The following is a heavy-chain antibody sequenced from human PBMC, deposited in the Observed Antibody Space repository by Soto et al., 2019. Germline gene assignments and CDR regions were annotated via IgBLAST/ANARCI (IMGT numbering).Heavy chain of an antibody. D-gene: IGHD3-3*01. CDR1: GDSISTFY. CDR3: ARVRSNLFDY. CDR2: IHYSGST. J-gene: IGHJ4*02. Sequence: SETLSLTCTVSGDSISTFYWSWIRQPPGKGLEWIGYIHYSGSTNYNPSLKSQVIISVDTSKNQFSLKLSSVTAADTAVYFCARVRSNLFDYWGQGTLVTVS. V-gene: IGHV4-59*01.